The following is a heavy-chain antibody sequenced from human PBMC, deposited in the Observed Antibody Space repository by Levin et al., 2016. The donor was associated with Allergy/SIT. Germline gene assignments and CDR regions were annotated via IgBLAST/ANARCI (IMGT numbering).Heavy chain of an antibody. CDR1: GFTFNIYS. CDR3: ARTSVPYYDFWTGHSYFYYLDV. Sequence: GESLKISCETSGFTFNIYSMNWVRQAPGKGLEWIAYISKSGSATNYADSVKGRFTISRDDAKTSLYLQMNSLTAEDTAVYYCARTSVPYYDFWTGHSYFYYLDVWGKGTTVTVS. D-gene: IGHD3-3*01. CDR2: ISKSGSAT. J-gene: IGHJ6*03. V-gene: IGHV3-48*04.